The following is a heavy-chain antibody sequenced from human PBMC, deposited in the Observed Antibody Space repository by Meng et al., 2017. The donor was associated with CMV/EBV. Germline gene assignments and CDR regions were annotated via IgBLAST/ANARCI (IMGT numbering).Heavy chain of an antibody. Sequence: SETLSLTCVVYGGSFSGYYWSWIRQPPGKGLEWKGEINHSGSTNYNPSLKGRVTILVDTSMKQFSLKLNSVTAADTAVYFCARTMIVSPGSLDYWGQGTLVTVSS. V-gene: IGHV4-34*01. CDR2: INHSGST. D-gene: IGHD3-22*01. CDR3: ARTMIVSPGSLDY. J-gene: IGHJ4*02. CDR1: GGSFSGYY.